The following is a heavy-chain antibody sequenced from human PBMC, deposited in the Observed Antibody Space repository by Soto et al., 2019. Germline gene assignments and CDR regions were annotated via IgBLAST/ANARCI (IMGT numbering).Heavy chain of an antibody. CDR2: IKSKTDGGTT. Sequence: GGSLRLSCAASGFTFSNAWMSWVRQAPGKGLEWVGRIKSKTDGGTTDYAEPVKGRFTISRDDSKNTLYLQMNSLKTEDTAVYYCTTDPIRAVTTSDYWGQGTLVTVSS. CDR3: TTDPIRAVTTSDY. J-gene: IGHJ4*02. CDR1: GFTFSNAW. V-gene: IGHV3-15*01. D-gene: IGHD4-17*01.